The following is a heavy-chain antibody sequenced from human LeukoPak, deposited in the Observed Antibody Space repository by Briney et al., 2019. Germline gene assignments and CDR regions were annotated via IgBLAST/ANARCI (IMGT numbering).Heavy chain of an antibody. D-gene: IGHD1-26*01. CDR1: GFTFSSYS. V-gene: IGHV3-21*01. CDR3: ARGRRYSGSYTRFDY. J-gene: IGHJ4*02. CDR2: ISSSSSYI. Sequence: GRSLRLSCAASGFTFSSYSMNWVRQAPGKGLEWVSSISSSSSYIYYADSVKGRFTISRDNAKNSLYLQMNSLRAEDTAVYYCARGRRYSGSYTRFDYWGQGTLVTVSS.